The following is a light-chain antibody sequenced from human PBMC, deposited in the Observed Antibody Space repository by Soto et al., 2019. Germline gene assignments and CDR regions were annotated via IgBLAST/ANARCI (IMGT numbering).Light chain of an antibody. J-gene: IGLJ1*01. CDR3: SSYTSSSTYYV. V-gene: IGLV2-14*01. Sequence: QSALTQPASVSGSPGQSITISCTGTSSDVGGYNYVSWYQQHPGKAPKLMIYDVSNRPSGVSNRFSGSKSGNTASLTISGLQAEDEADYYCSSYTSSSTYYVFGTATKLTVL. CDR1: SSDVGGYNY. CDR2: DVS.